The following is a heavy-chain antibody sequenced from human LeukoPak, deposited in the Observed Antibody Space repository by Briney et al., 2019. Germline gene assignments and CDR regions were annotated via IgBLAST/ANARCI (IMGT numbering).Heavy chain of an antibody. J-gene: IGHJ4*02. CDR1: GDSISNYY. CDR2: VSYSGST. Sequence: PSETLSLTCTVSGDSISNYYWSWIRQPPRKRLEWIGYVSYSGSTTYNPPLKSRVTLSVDTSTHPFSLRLSSVPSADTAMYYCASLNSGYYSWYFYYWGQGTLVTVSS. V-gene: IGHV4-59*01. CDR3: ASLNSGYYSWYFYY. D-gene: IGHD3-22*01.